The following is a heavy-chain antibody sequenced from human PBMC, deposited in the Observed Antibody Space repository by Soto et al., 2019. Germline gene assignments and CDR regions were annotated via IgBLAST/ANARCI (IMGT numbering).Heavy chain of an antibody. D-gene: IGHD2-2*02. CDR1: GFTFSSYA. CDR2: ISGSGGST. J-gene: IGHJ5*01. Sequence: PGGSLRLSCAASGFTFSSYAMSWVRQAPGKGLEWVSAISGSGGSTYYADSVKGRFTISRDNSKNTLYLQMNSLRAEDTAVYYCAKDGAVVVVPAAIRSLFDSWGQGTLVTVSS. V-gene: IGHV3-23*01. CDR3: AKDGAVVVVPAAIRSLFDS.